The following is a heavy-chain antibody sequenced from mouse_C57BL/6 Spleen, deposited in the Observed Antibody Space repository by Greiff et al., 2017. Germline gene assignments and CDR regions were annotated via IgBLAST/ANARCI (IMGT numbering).Heavy chain of an antibody. CDR1: GFTFSNYW. CDR2: IRLESDNYAT. CDR3: TETARATGFDY. Sequence: EVKLVESGGGLVQPGGSMKLSCVASGFTFSNYWMNWVRQSPEKGLEWVAQIRLESDNYATHYAESVKGRFTITRADSKSNVYLQMDNLRAEYTGIYYCTETARATGFDYWGQGTTLPVSS. V-gene: IGHV6-3*01. J-gene: IGHJ2*01. D-gene: IGHD3-2*01.